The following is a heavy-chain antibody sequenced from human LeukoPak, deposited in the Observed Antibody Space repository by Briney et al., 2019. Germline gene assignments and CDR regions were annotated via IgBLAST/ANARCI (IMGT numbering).Heavy chain of an antibody. V-gene: IGHV4-34*01. CDR3: ARGHGLRRSHRRDDY. Sequence: SETLSLTCAVYGGSFSGYYWSWIRQPPGKGLEWIGEINHSGSTNYNPSLKSRVTISVDTSKNQFSLKLSSVTAADTAVYYCARGHGLRRSHRRDDYWGQGTLVTVSS. CDR1: GGSFSGYY. J-gene: IGHJ4*02. D-gene: IGHD1-14*01. CDR2: INHSGST.